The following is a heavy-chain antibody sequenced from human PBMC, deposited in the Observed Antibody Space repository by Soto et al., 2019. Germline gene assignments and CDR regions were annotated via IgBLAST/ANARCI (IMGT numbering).Heavy chain of an antibody. V-gene: IGHV6-1*01. CDR2: TYFRSKWYN. Sequence: SRTLSLPGAISGDSVSSNTASWNWIRQSPSRGLEWLGRTYFRSKWYNDYAVSVKSRIIINPDTSNNQFSLQLNSVTPEDTAVYFCAKGDNLGPKTGYAFDPWGQGIMVTVSS. J-gene: IGHJ5*02. D-gene: IGHD5-12*01. CDR3: AKGDNLGPKTGYAFDP. CDR1: GDSVSSNTAS.